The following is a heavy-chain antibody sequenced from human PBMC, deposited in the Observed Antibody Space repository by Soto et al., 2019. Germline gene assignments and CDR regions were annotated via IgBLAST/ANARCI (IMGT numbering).Heavy chain of an antibody. CDR2: INPSGGST. V-gene: IGHV1-46*03. CDR3: ARPQGTYYDILTGYSPGYFDY. D-gene: IGHD3-9*01. J-gene: IGHJ4*02. Sequence: ASVKVSCKASGYTFTSYYRHWVRQAPGQGLEWMGIINPSGGSTSYAQKFQGRVTMTRDTSTSTVYMELSSLRSEDTAVYYCARPQGTYYDILTGYSPGYFDYWGQGTLVTVSS. CDR1: GYTFTSYY.